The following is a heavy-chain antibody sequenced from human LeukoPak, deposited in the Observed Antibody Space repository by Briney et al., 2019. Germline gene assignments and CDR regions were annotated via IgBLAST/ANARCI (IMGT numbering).Heavy chain of an antibody. CDR2: INPNTGGT. CDR3: ARGASGHYMGYYFDN. V-gene: IGHV1-2*02. CDR1: GYTFTDFF. Sequence: VASVKVSCKASGYTFTDFFMHWLRQAPGQGTEWIGEINPNTGGTSYAQKFQGRVTMTRDTSITSVYMDVSWLNSDDTAVYYCARGASGHYMGYYFDNWGQGTLVTVSS. D-gene: IGHD6-19*01. J-gene: IGHJ4*02.